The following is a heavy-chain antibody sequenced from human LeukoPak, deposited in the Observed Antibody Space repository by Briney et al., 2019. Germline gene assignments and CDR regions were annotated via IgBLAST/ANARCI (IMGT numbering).Heavy chain of an antibody. J-gene: IGHJ6*03. V-gene: IGHV3-74*03. D-gene: IGHD1-26*01. CDR3: ARATWDPNYYYYMDV. Sequence: GGSLRLSCAASGFSFSSYWMHWVRQAPGKGLVWVSRIDSFGSGATYADSVKGRFTISRDNSKNTLYLQMNSLRAEDTAVYYCARATWDPNYYYYMDVWGKGTTVTISS. CDR1: GFSFSSYW. CDR2: IDSFGSGA.